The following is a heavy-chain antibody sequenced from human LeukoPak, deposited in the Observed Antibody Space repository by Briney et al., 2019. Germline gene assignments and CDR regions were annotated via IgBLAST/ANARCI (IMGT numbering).Heavy chain of an antibody. V-gene: IGHV1-69*13. CDR2: IIPIFGTA. Sequence: SVTVSCTASGGTFSSYAISWVRQAPGQGLEWMGGIIPIFGTANYAQKFQGRVTITADESTSTAYIELSSLRSEDTAVYYCARGTTVTTPFDYWGQGTLVTVSS. CDR3: ARGTTVTTPFDY. CDR1: GGTFSSYA. D-gene: IGHD4-17*01. J-gene: IGHJ4*02.